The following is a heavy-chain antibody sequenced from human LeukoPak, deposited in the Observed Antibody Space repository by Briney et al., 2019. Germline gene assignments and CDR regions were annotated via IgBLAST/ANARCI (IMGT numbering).Heavy chain of an antibody. J-gene: IGHJ2*01. CDR1: GFTFSSYA. V-gene: IGHV3-23*01. Sequence: GGSLRLSCAASGFTFSSYAMSWVRQAPGKGLEWVSAISGSGGSTYYADSVKGRFTISRDNSKNTLYLQMNSLRAEDTAVYYCARGNGDYSHSFDLWGRGTLVTVSS. CDR3: ARGNGDYSHSFDL. D-gene: IGHD4-17*01. CDR2: ISGSGGST.